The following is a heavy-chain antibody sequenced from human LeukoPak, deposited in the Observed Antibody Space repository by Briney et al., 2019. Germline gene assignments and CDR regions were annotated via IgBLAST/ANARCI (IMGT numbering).Heavy chain of an antibody. V-gene: IGHV1-18*01. CDR1: GYTFTSYG. J-gene: IGHJ4*02. D-gene: IGHD3-16*02. Sequence: ASVKVSCKASGYTFTSYGISWVRQAPGQGLEWMGWISAYNGNTNYAQKLQGRVTMTTDTSTSTAYMELSSLRSEDTAVYYCASGDYVWGSYRPFDYWGQGTLVTVSS. CDR2: ISAYNGNT. CDR3: ASGDYVWGSYRPFDY.